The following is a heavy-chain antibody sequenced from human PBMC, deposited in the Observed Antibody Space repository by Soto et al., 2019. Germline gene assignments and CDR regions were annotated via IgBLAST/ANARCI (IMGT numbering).Heavy chain of an antibody. D-gene: IGHD5-12*01. V-gene: IGHV3-23*01. Sequence: GGSLRLSCAASGFTFSGYAMTWVRQAPGKGLEWVSAISGSGGSTYYADSVKGRFTISRDNSKNTLYLQMNSLRAEDTAVYYCAKGQTLVAASQTIDNWGQGTLVTVSS. CDR1: GFTFSGYA. CDR3: AKGQTLVAASQTIDN. J-gene: IGHJ4*02. CDR2: ISGSGGST.